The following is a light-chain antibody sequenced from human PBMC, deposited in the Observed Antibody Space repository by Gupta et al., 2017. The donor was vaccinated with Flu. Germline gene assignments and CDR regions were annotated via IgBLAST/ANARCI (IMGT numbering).Light chain of an antibody. CDR1: QSISNY. CDR3: QQSYSTPPIT. Sequence: SPLSASVGDRVTITCRASQSISNYLNWYQQRPGKAPKLLIYGASSLQSGVPSRFSGSGSGTDFTLTVSSLQPEDFATYYCQQSYSTPPITFGQGTRLEI. V-gene: IGKV1-39*01. J-gene: IGKJ5*01. CDR2: GAS.